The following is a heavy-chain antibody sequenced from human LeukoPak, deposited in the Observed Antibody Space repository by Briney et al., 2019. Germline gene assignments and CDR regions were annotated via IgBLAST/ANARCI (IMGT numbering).Heavy chain of an antibody. D-gene: IGHD3-22*01. CDR3: ARDRQYYYDSSGYYGHDAFDI. J-gene: IGHJ3*02. Sequence: GGSLRLSCAASGFTVSSNYVSWVRQAPGKGLEWVSVIYSGGSTYYADSVKGRFTISRDNSKNTLYLQMNSLRAEDTAVYYCARDRQYYYDSSGYYGHDAFDIWGQGTMVTVSS. CDR2: IYSGGST. V-gene: IGHV3-53*01. CDR1: GFTVSSNY.